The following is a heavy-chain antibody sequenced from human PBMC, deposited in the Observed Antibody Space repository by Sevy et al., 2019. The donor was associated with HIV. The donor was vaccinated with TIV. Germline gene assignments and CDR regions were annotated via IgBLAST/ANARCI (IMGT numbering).Heavy chain of an antibody. Sequence: GGPLRLSFAAPGFTFMDYGLQGVRQAPGRGLEGLANIRQDGNELYYADSVKGRFTISRDNAKESLFLQMTNLRVEDTAIYYCARRYFDLWGQGTLVTVSS. V-gene: IGHV3-7*01. CDR1: GFTFMDYG. CDR2: IRQDGNEL. J-gene: IGHJ4*02. CDR3: ARRYFDL.